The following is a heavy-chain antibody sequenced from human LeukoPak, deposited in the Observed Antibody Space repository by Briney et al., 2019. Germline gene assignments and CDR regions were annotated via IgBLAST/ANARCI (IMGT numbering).Heavy chain of an antibody. CDR1: GGSFSGYY. CDR2: INHSGST. J-gene: IGHJ5*02. Sequence: KSSETLSLTCAVYGGSFSGYYWSWIRQPPGKGLEWIGEINHSGSTNYNPSLKSRVTISVDTSKNQFSLKLSSVTAADTAVYYCARDGIYGSGSYYPPAVGWFDPWGQGTLVTVSS. D-gene: IGHD3-10*01. V-gene: IGHV4-34*01. CDR3: ARDGIYGSGSYYPPAVGWFDP.